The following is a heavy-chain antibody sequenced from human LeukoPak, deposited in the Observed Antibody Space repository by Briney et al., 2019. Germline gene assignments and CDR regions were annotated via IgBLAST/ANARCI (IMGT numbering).Heavy chain of an antibody. CDR1: GFTFSSYE. J-gene: IGHJ4*02. V-gene: IGHV3-48*03. CDR3: ARESSPGYSYGYPLAY. Sequence: GGSLRLSCAASGFTFSSYEMNWVRQAPGKGLEWVSYISTSGSIVYYADSVKGRFTISRDNAKNSLYLQMNSLRADDTAVYYCARESSPGYSYGYPLAYWGQGTLVTVSS. CDR2: ISTSGSIV. D-gene: IGHD5-18*01.